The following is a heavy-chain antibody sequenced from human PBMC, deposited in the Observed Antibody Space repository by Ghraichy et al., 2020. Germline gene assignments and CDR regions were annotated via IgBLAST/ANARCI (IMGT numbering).Heavy chain of an antibody. J-gene: IGHJ5*02. V-gene: IGHV4-34*01. CDR2: INHSGST. Sequence: SETLSLTCAVYGGSFSGYYWSWIRQPPGKGLEWIGEINHSGSTNYNPSLKSRVTISVDTSKNQFSLKLSSVTAADTAGYYCARVVGTVDVDYWFDPWGQGTLVTVSS. D-gene: IGHD5-12*01. CDR3: ARVVGTVDVDYWFDP. CDR1: GGSFSGYY.